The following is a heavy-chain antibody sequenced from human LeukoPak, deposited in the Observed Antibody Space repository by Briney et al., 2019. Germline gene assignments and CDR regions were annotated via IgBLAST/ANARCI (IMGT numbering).Heavy chain of an antibody. CDR2: IKQDGSEK. CDR1: RFTFSSYG. D-gene: IGHD3-10*01. V-gene: IGHV3-7*01. Sequence: GSLSLSCAASRFTFSSYGMHWVRQAPGKGLEWVANIKQDGSEKYYVDSGKGRFTISRDNAKNSLYLQMNSLRAEGTAVYYCARDDLIWFGELSYAFDIWGQGTMVTVSS. J-gene: IGHJ3*02. CDR3: ARDDLIWFGELSYAFDI.